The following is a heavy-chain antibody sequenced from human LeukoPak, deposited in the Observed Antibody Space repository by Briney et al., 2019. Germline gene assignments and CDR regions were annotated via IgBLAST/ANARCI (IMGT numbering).Heavy chain of an antibody. V-gene: IGHV1-2*02. CDR1: GDTFTGYY. J-gene: IGHJ4*02. D-gene: IGHD3-3*01. CDR3: ARETGSGVVIIFDS. Sequence: ASVKVSCKASGDTFTGYYIHWVRQAPGQGLEWMGWINLNSGATTYAQKFQGRVTMTRDTSISTAHMDLTRLTPDDTAVCYCARETGSGVVIIFDSWGQGTLVTVSS. CDR2: INLNSGAT.